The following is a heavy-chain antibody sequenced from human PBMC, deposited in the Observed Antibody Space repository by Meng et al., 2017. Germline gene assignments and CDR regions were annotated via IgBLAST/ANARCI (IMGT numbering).Heavy chain of an antibody. J-gene: IGHJ4*02. CDR2: TYYRSKWYN. V-gene: IGHV6-1*01. CDR1: GDSVSSNRAA. D-gene: IGHD6-19*01. CDR3: ARDRSGWYSGRGPFDY. Sequence: QRKQHLSVPGLLNPSQSLSLTWASSGDSVSSNRAAWNWIRQSPSRGLEWLGRTYYRSKWYNDYAVSVKSRITINPDTSKNQFSLQLNSVTPEDTAVYYCARDRSGWYSGRGPFDYWGQGTLVTVSS.